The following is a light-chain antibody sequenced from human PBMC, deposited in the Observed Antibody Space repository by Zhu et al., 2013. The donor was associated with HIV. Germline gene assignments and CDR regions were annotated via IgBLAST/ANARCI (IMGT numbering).Light chain of an antibody. J-gene: IGLJ3*02. CDR3: QVWDSSSDHVV. CDR1: NIGSRS. CDR2: DDG. V-gene: IGLV3-21*03. Sequence: SYVLTQAPSVSVAPGKTARITCGGNNIGSRSVHWYQQKPGQAPMLVFDDDGDRPSRIPERFSGSNSGNTATLTISGVEAGDEADYFCQVWDSSSDHVVFGGGTKLTVL.